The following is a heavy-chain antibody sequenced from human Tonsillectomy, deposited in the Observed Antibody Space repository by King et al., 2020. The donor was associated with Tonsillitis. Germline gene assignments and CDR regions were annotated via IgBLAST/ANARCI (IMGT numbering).Heavy chain of an antibody. CDR3: AKEGAAAGPYYFDY. CDR1: GFTFSSYA. CDR2: IYSGGSST. J-gene: IGHJ4*02. Sequence: VQLLESGGGLVQPGGSLRLSCAASGFTFSSYAMSWVRQVPGKGLEWVSVIYSGGSSTYYADSVKGRFTISRDNSKNTLYLQMNSLRAEDTAVYYCAKEGAAAGPYYFDYWGQGTLVTVSS. V-gene: IGHV3-23*03. D-gene: IGHD6-13*01.